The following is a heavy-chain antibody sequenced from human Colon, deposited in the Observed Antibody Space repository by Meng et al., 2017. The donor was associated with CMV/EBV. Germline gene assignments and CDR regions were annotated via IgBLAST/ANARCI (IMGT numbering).Heavy chain of an antibody. CDR2: ISSSSYI. Sequence: GESLKISCAASGFTFSSYSMNWVRQAPGKGLEWVSSISSSSYIYYADSVKGRFTISRDNAKNSLYLQMNSLRAEDTAVYYCARGAYYYDSSGIDYFDYWGQGTLVTVSS. V-gene: IGHV3-21*01. J-gene: IGHJ4*02. CDR3: ARGAYYYDSSGIDYFDY. D-gene: IGHD3-22*01. CDR1: GFTFSSYS.